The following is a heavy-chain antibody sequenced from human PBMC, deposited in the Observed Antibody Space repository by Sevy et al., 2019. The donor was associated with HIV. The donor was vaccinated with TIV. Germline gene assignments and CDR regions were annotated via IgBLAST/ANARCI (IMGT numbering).Heavy chain of an antibody. V-gene: IGHV3-33*01. J-gene: IGHJ4*02. CDR1: GFTFSSYC. D-gene: IGHD3-22*01. CDR2: IWYDGSNK. CDR3: ARVGRENYFDSYFDY. Sequence: GGSLRLSCAASGFTFSSYCMHWVRQAPGKGLEWVAVIWYDGSNKYYADSVKGRFTISRDNSKNTLYLQMNSLRAENTAVYYCARVGRENYFDSYFDYWGQGTLVTVSS.